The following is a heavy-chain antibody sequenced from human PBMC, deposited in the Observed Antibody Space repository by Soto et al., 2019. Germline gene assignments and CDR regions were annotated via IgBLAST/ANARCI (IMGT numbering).Heavy chain of an antibody. CDR3: ARVYCSGGSCYGNGMDV. CDR2: IIPIFDTA. V-gene: IGHV1-69*01. J-gene: IGHJ6*02. D-gene: IGHD2-15*01. CDR1: GGTFSSYA. Sequence: QVQLVQSGAEVKKPGSSVKVSCKASGGTFSSYAISWVRQAPGQGLEWMGGIIPIFDTANYAQKFQGRVTITADESTSTAYMELSSLRSEDTAVYYCARVYCSGGSCYGNGMDVWGQGTTVTVSS.